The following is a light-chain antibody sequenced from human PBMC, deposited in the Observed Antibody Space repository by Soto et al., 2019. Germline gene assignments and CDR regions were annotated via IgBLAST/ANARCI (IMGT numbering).Light chain of an antibody. CDR2: EVS. V-gene: IGLV2-14*01. Sequence: QSALTQPASVSGSPGQSITISCTGTSSDVGGYNSVSWYQQHPGKAPKLMIYEVSNRPSGVSNRFSGSKSGNTASLTLSGLLAEDEADYYCSSLIYKQQHFHGVFGGGTKLTVL. CDR1: SSDVGGYNS. J-gene: IGLJ3*02. CDR3: SSLIYKQQHFHGV.